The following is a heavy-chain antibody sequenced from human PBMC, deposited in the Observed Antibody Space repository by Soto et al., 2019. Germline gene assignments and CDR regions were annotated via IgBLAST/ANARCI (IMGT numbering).Heavy chain of an antibody. CDR2: MNPNSGNT. V-gene: IGHV1-8*01. Sequence: ASVKVSSKASGYTFTGYDINWVLQATGQKIEWMGWMNPNSGNTGYAQKFQGRVTMTRNTSISTAYMELSSLRSEDTAVYYCARGDITIPKNYYYYMDDWGKGTTVTVSS. J-gene: IGHJ6*03. CDR3: ARGDITIPKNYYYYMDD. CDR1: GYTFTGYD. D-gene: IGHD3-9*01.